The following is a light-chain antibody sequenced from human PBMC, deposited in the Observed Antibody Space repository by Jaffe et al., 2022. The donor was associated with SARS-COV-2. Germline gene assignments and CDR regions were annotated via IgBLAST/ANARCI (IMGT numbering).Light chain of an antibody. CDR3: QKYDSVPFT. J-gene: IGKJ3*01. CDR2: AAS. CDR1: QGIDNF. Sequence: DIQLTQSPSSLSASVGDRVTITCRASQGIDNFLAWYQQRPGKVPKLLISAASTVQSGVPFRFAGSGYGTDFTLTITSLQPEDVATYYCQKYDSVPFTFGPGTKVHIK. V-gene: IGKV1-27*01.